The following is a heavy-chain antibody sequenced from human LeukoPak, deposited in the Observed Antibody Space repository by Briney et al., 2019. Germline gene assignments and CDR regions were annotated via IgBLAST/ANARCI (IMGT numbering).Heavy chain of an antibody. CDR1: GYIFTTYA. D-gene: IGHD3-9*01. J-gene: IGHJ3*02. Sequence: VKVSCKASGYIFTTYAMHWVRQAPGQRLEWVGWINAGNGNTKYSRKFQTRVTITRDTSANTAYLELSSLRSEDTAVYYCARGSPLRYFDWTYRSGFDIWGQGTMVIVSS. V-gene: IGHV1-3*01. CDR2: INAGNGNT. CDR3: ARGSPLRYFDWTYRSGFDI.